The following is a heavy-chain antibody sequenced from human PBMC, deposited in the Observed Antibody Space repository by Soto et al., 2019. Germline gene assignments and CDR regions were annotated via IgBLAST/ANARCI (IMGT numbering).Heavy chain of an antibody. CDR3: ARARGGYMDY. CDR2: IYYSGST. V-gene: IGHV4-59*13. D-gene: IGHD2-15*01. Sequence: QVQLQESGPGLVKPSETLSLTCTVSGGSISSYYWSWIRQPPGKGLEWIGYIYYSGSTNYNPSLKSRVTISVDTSKNQSSLKMSSVTAADTAVYYCARARGGYMDYWGQGTLVTVSS. CDR1: GGSISSYY. J-gene: IGHJ4*02.